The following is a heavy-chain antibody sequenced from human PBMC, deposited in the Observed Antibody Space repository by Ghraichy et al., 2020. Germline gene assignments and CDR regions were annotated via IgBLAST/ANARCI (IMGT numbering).Heavy chain of an antibody. CDR1: GGSISSSSHY. V-gene: IGHV4-39*01. CDR3: ARLYDFWSGYLRDDDGGY. D-gene: IGHD3-3*01. J-gene: IGHJ4*02. CDR2: ISYSGST. Sequence: ESLNISCTVSGGSISSSSHYWGWLRQPPGKGLEWIGYISYSGSTSYSPSLKSRVTISVDTSKNQFSLKLSSVTAADTAVYYCARLYDFWSGYLRDDDGGYWGQGTLVTVSS.